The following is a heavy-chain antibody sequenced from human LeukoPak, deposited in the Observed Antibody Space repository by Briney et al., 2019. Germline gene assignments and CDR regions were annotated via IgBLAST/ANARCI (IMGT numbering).Heavy chain of an antibody. D-gene: IGHD1-26*01. V-gene: IGHV3-30-3*01. CDR3: ARVVRDYYYYGMDV. CDR2: ISYDGSNK. Sequence: PGGSLRLSCAASGFTFSSYAMHWVRQAPGKGLEWVAVISYDGSNKYYADSVKGRFTISRDNSKNTLCLQMNSLRAKDTAVYYCARVVRDYYYYGMDVWGQGTTVTVSS. CDR1: GFTFSSYA. J-gene: IGHJ6*02.